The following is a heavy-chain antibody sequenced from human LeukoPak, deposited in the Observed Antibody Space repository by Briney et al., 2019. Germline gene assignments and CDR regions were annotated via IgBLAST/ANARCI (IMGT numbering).Heavy chain of an antibody. CDR1: GGSISSSSYY. Sequence: SETLSLTCTVSGGSISSSSYYWGWLRQPRGKGVEWIGRIYYIGSTYYNPSLKSRVTISVDTSKNQFSLKLSSVTAADTAVYYCARHPRSKYSSGWYAMGYFDYWGQGTLVTVSS. V-gene: IGHV4-39*01. D-gene: IGHD6-19*01. J-gene: IGHJ4*02. CDR2: IYYIGST. CDR3: ARHPRSKYSSGWYAMGYFDY.